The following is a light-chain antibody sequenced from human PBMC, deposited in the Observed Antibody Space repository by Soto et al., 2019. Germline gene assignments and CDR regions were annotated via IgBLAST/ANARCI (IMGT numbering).Light chain of an antibody. CDR3: KQALQNPLT. J-gene: IGKJ4*02. V-gene: IGKV2-28*01. Sequence: DIVLTQSPLSLSVTPGEPASISCRSSQSLLHSNGNNYLEWYLQKPGQSPQVLSFLASNRASVVPDRFSGSGSGTDFTLKISRVEAEEVGVYYCKQALQNPLTFGGGTKVEIK. CDR2: LAS. CDR1: QSLLHSNGNNY.